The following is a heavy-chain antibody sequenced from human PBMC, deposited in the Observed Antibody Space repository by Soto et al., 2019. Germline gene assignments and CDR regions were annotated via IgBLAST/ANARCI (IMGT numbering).Heavy chain of an antibody. Sequence: SETMSLTSAVDGGYFSGYYWSWIRQQPGKGLGWIGEINHSGSTNYNPSLKSRVTISVDTSKNQFSLKLSSVTAADTAVYYCARELRDIVVVPAATYHGWFDPWGQGTLVTVSS. D-gene: IGHD2-2*01. V-gene: IGHV4-34*01. CDR1: GGYFSGYY. CDR3: ARELRDIVVVPAATYHGWFDP. J-gene: IGHJ5*02. CDR2: INHSGST.